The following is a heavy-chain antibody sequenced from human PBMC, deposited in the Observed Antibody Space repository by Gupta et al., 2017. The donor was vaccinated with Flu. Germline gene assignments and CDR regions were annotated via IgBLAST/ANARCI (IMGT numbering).Heavy chain of an antibody. CDR3: AKGLHLVGATSYNWFDP. CDR1: GFTFSSYA. J-gene: IGHJ5*02. CDR2: ISGSGGST. V-gene: IGHV3-23*01. Sequence: EVQLLESGGGLVQPGGSLRLSCAASGFTFSSYAMSWVRQAPGKGLEWVSAISGSGGSTYYADSVKGRFTISRDNSKNTLYLQMNSLRAEDTAVYYCAKGLHLVGATSYNWFDPWGQGTLVTVAS. D-gene: IGHD1-26*01.